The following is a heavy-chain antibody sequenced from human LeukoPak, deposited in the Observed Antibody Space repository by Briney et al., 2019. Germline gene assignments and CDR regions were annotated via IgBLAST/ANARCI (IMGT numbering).Heavy chain of an antibody. V-gene: IGHV4-34*01. J-gene: IGHJ4*02. CDR1: GGSFSGYY. D-gene: IGHD3-10*01. Sequence: SETLSLTCVVSGGSFSGYYWSWIRQPPGKGLEWIGEINHSGSTTYNPSLKSRVTMSVDTSKNQFSLKLSSVTAADTAVYYCARALYYYGSGSYGVHYDYWGQGTLVTVSS. CDR3: ARALYYYGSGSYGVHYDY. CDR2: INHSGST.